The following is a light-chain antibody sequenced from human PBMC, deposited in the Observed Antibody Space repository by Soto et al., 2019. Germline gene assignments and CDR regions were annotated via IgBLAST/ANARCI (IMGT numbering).Light chain of an antibody. V-gene: IGKV2-40*01. J-gene: IGKJ5*01. CDR3: SIT. Sequence: DSVMTQTPLSLPVTPGEPASISCRSSQSLLDSDDGNSFLDWEVQKPGQSPHLLTYTLSYRASGVPDRLSGSGSGTDFTLKISRAEAEDVGVYQSSITFGQGTRLEI. CDR2: TLS. CDR1: QSLLDSDDGNSF.